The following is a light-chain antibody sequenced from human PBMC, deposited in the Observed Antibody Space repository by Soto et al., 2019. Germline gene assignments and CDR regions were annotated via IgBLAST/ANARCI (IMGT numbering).Light chain of an antibody. J-gene: IGLJ1*01. CDR2: DVS. Sequence: QSVLTQPRSVSGSPGQSVTISCTGTSSDVGGYNYVSWYQQHPGKAPKVMIYDVSKRPSGVPHRFSGSKSGNTASLTISGLQAEDEADYYCCSYAGSPYVFGTGTKVTVL. CDR1: SSDVGGYNY. V-gene: IGLV2-11*01. CDR3: CSYAGSPYV.